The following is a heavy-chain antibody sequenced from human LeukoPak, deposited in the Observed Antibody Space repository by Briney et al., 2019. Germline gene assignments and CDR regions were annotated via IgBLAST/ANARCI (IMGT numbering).Heavy chain of an antibody. V-gene: IGHV4-59*08. Sequence: PSETLSLTCTVSGGSISSYYWSWIRQPPGEGLEWIGYIYYSGSTNYNPSLKSRVTISVDTSKNQFSLKLSSVTAADTAVYYCARYSSGWQYYFDYWGQGTLVTVSS. J-gene: IGHJ4*02. D-gene: IGHD6-19*01. CDR3: ARYSSGWQYYFDY. CDR2: IYYSGST. CDR1: GGSISSYY.